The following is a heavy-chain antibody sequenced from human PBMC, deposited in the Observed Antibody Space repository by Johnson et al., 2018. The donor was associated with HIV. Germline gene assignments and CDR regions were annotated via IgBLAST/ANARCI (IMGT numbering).Heavy chain of an antibody. V-gene: IGHV3-30*14. Sequence: QVQVLESGGGVVQPGGSLRLSCAASGFTFSSYAMSWVRQAPGKGLEWVAVISYDGSNKYYADSVKGRLTISRDNSKNTLYLQMNSLRSEDTAVYYCATIVGATFGAFDIWGQGTLVTVSS. CDR3: ATIVGATFGAFDI. J-gene: IGHJ3*02. CDR1: GFTFSSYA. D-gene: IGHD1-26*01. CDR2: ISYDGSNK.